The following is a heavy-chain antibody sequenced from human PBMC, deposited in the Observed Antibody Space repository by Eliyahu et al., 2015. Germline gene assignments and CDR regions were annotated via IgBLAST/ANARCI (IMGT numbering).Heavy chain of an antibody. D-gene: IGHD3-10*01. V-gene: IGHV3-21*01. CDR3: ARALXLWFEPYGMDV. CDR1: GFTFXXYS. Sequence: EVQLVESGGGLVKPGGSLRLSCAASGFTFXXYSMNWVRQAPGKGLEWVSSISSSSSYIYYADSVKGRFTISRDNAKNSLYLQMNSLRAEDTAVYYCARALXLWFEPYGMDVWGQGTTVTVSS. J-gene: IGHJ6*02. CDR2: ISSSSSYI.